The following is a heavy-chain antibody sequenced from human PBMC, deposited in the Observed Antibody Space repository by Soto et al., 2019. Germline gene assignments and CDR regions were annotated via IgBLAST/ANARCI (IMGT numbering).Heavy chain of an antibody. V-gene: IGHV3-11*06. J-gene: IGHJ4*02. CDR3: ARGGTTVTDF. Sequence: QVQLVESGGGLVKPGGSLRLSCVASGFTFNDYYMSWIRQAPGKGLEWVSYISSSSGYTNYADSVKGRFTISRDNARNSPYLQTNSLRGKNPAVYYCARGGTTVTDFWGQGTLVTVSS. D-gene: IGHD4-17*01. CDR1: GFTFNDYY. CDR2: ISSSSGYT.